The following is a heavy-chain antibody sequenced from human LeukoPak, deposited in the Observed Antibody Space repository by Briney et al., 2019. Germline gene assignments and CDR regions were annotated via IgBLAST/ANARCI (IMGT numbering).Heavy chain of an antibody. CDR2: IYGTGST. V-gene: IGHV4-38-2*01. CDR1: GYSLGKNYY. D-gene: IGHD4-23*01. CDR3: ARNPGGTSGYYFDY. J-gene: IGHJ4*02. Sequence: SETLSLTCAVSGYSLGKNYYWGWIRQPPGKGLEWIGRIYGTGSTSYNPSLMNRVAMSVDTSKNHFSLKLTSVTAADTAVYYCARNPGGTSGYYFDYWGQGTLVTVSS.